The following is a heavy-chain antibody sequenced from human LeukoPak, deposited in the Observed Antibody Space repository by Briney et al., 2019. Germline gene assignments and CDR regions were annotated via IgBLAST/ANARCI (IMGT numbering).Heavy chain of an antibody. CDR1: GFIFSSYG. J-gene: IGHJ4*02. D-gene: IGHD2-2*01. CDR3: ANGVICSSTSCYAPPEGY. CDR2: ISYDGSNK. V-gene: IGHV3-30*18. Sequence: GGSLRLSCAASGFIFSSYGMHWVRQAPGKGLEWVAVISYDGSNKYYADSVKGRFTISRDNSKNTLYLQMNSLGAEDTAVYYCANGVICSSTSCYAPPEGYWGQGTLVTVSS.